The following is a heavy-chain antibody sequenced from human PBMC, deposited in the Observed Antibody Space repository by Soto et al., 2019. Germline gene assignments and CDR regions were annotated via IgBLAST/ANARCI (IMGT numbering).Heavy chain of an antibody. J-gene: IGHJ6*02. D-gene: IGHD5-12*01. V-gene: IGHV4-34*01. CDR2: INHSGST. CDR3: ASTRSGYDFYSYGMDV. Sequence: SETLSLTCSVYGGSFSGYYWSWIRQPPGKGLEWIGEINHSGSTNYNPSPKSRVTISVDTSKNQFSLKLSSVTAADTAVYYCASTRSGYDFYSYGMDVWGQGTTVTVSS. CDR1: GGSFSGYY.